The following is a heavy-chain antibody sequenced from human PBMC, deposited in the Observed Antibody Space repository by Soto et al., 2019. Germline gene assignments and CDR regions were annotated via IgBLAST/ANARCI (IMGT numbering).Heavy chain of an antibody. CDR2: INVGSGNK. V-gene: IGHV1-3*01. CDR1: GYSLSGYA. D-gene: IGHD3-10*01. Sequence: VQLVQSGAGVREPGASVKVSCTASGYSLSGYAMHCVRQAPGQSLEWMGWINVGSGNKKYSPRFQDRITISGDTSASTVFMELSSLRFEDTAVYYCAKAQGGRSWFGGWIYWGQGALVTVSS. CDR3: AKAQGGRSWFGGWIY. J-gene: IGHJ4*02.